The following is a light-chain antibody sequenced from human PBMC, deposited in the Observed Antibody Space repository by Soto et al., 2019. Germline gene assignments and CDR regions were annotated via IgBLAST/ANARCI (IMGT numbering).Light chain of an antibody. CDR1: QVIGNY. CDR3: QQLNSYPRT. Sequence: IQLTQSPSSLSASVGDRVTITCRASQVIGNYLAWYQQKPGTAPKLLIYGASTLQSGVPSRFSGSVSGTDFTLTIRSLLPEDFATYYCQQLNSYPRTFGQGTKLEIK. CDR2: GAS. J-gene: IGKJ2*01. V-gene: IGKV1-9*01.